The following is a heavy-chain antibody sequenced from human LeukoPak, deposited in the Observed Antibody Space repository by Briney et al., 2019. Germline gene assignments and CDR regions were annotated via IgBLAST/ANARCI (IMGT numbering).Heavy chain of an antibody. D-gene: IGHD5-18*01. Sequence: SETLSLTCTVSGGSISSYYWSWIRQPPGKGLEWIGYIYYSGSTNYNPSLKSRVTISVDTSKNQFSLKLSSVTAADTAVYYCARAVGHSYGQSDWGQGTLVTVSS. CDR2: IYYSGST. CDR3: ARAVGHSYGQSD. V-gene: IGHV4-59*08. J-gene: IGHJ4*02. CDR1: GGSISSYY.